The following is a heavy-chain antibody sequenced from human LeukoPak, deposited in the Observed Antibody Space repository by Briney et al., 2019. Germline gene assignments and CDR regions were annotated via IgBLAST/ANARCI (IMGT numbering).Heavy chain of an antibody. CDR2: ISGSGGST. CDR1: GFTVSSNY. J-gene: IGHJ4*02. V-gene: IGHV3-23*01. D-gene: IGHD3-22*01. Sequence: PGGSLRLSCAASGFTVSSNYMSWVRQAPGKGLEWVSAISGSGGSTYYADSVKGRFTISRDNSKNTLYLQMNSLRAEDTAVYYCANPRYDSSGYYYVYWGQGTLVTVSS. CDR3: ANPRYDSSGYYYVY.